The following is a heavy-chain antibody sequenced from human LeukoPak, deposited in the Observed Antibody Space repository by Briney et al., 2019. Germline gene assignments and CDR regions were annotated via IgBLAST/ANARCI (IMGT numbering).Heavy chain of an antibody. V-gene: IGHV3-30*02. D-gene: IGHD1-26*01. CDR1: GFTFSSYG. Sequence: PGGSLRLSCAASGFTFSSYGMHWVRQAPGKGLEWVAFIRYDGSNKYYADSVKGRFTISRDNSKNTLYLQMNSLRAEDTAVYYCAKDGEYSGSYFDHWGQGTLVTVSS. CDR3: AKDGEYSGSYFDH. J-gene: IGHJ4*02. CDR2: IRYDGSNK.